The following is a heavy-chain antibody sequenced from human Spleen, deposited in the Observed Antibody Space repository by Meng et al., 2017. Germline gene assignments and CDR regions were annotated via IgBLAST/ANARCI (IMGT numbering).Heavy chain of an antibody. Sequence: EVRLVETGGDLVKPGVSLRLSCLASVFYFSNAWMSWVRQAPGTGLEWVGRIKSNTDGGTAEYAAPVAGRFTISRDDSKSTLYLQMSGLRIDDTGVYYCTWDDKAVSDYWGQGTLVTVSS. V-gene: IGHV3-15*01. CDR1: VFYFSNAW. J-gene: IGHJ4*02. CDR2: IKSNTDGGTA. CDR3: TWDDKAVSDY. D-gene: IGHD3-9*01.